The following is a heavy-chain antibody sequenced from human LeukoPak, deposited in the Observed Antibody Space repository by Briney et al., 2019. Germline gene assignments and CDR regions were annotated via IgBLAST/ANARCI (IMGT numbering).Heavy chain of an antibody. J-gene: IGHJ4*02. CDR2: ISFTSTTI. Sequence: GGLLRLFRAASGFTFSSFCMNWVRQGPGKGPELVSYISFTSTTIYYADSVKGRFSISRDNARNSLYLKMNSLRHEDTAVYYCARGETAVTSNLDHWGQGTLVTVSS. CDR1: GFTFSSFC. CDR3: ARGETAVTSNLDH. V-gene: IGHV3-48*02. D-gene: IGHD4-17*01.